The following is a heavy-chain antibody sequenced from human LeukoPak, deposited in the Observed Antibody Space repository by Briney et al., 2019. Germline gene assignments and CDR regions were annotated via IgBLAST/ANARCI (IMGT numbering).Heavy chain of an antibody. CDR1: GFTFSSYS. CDR2: ISSSSSYI. J-gene: IGHJ4*02. Sequence: GGSLRLSCAASGFTFSSYSMNWARQAPGKGLECVSSISSSSSYIYYADSVKGRFTISRDNAKNSLYLQMNSLRAEDTAVYYCARDRGYSYGYGVDYWGQGTLVTVSS. V-gene: IGHV3-21*01. CDR3: ARDRGYSYGYGVDY. D-gene: IGHD5-18*01.